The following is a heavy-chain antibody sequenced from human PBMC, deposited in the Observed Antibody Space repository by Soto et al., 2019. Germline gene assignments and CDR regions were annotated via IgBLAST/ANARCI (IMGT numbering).Heavy chain of an antibody. CDR2: IIPIFGTA. V-gene: IGHV1-69*13. CDR3: ARGIAAAGWSLYYYGMDV. D-gene: IGHD6-13*01. Sequence: ASVKVSCKASGGTFSSYAISWVRQAPGQGLEWMGGIIPIFGTANYAQKFQGRVTITADESTSTAYMELSSLRSEDTAVYYCARGIAAAGWSLYYYGMDVWGQGTTVTV. J-gene: IGHJ6*02. CDR1: GGTFSSYA.